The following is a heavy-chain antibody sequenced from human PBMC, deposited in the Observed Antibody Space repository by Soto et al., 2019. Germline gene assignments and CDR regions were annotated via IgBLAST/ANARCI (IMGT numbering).Heavy chain of an antibody. V-gene: IGHV3-23*01. CDR2: ISPSGDIT. J-gene: IGHJ6*03. Sequence: EVQLLGSGGGLVQPGGSLRLSCAASVYSFTNYAVTWVREAPGKGLECVSIISPSGDITYYADSVKGRFTISRDNSKNTLYLQMNSLRAEDTAVYYCAKKGSPAGGSFYMDVWGKGTTVTVSS. CDR3: AKKGSPAGGSFYMDV. CDR1: VYSFTNYA. D-gene: IGHD3-10*01.